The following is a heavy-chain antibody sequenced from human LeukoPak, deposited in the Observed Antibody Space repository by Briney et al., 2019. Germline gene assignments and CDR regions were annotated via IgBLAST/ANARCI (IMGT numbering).Heavy chain of an antibody. Sequence: ASVKVSCKASGYTFTSYYMHWVRQAPGQGLEWMGIINPSGGSTSYAQKFQGRVTMTRDTSTSTVYMELSSLRSEDTAVYYCAREETVVVTAIRSDAFDIWGQGTMVTVSS. CDR2: INPSGGST. CDR3: AREETVVVTAIRSDAFDI. J-gene: IGHJ3*02. CDR1: GYTFTSYY. V-gene: IGHV1-46*01. D-gene: IGHD2-21*02.